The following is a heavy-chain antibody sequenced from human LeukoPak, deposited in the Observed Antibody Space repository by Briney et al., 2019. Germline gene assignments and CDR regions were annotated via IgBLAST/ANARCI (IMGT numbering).Heavy chain of an antibody. V-gene: IGHV4-39*01. CDR3: ASITVDTAMTPDWYFDL. CDR2: IYYSGST. D-gene: IGHD5-18*01. Sequence: SETLSLTCTVSGGSISSSSYYWGWIRQPPGKGLGWIGSIYYSGSTYYNPSLKSRVTISVDTSKNQFSLKLSSVTAADTAVYYCASITVDTAMTPDWYFDLWGRGTLVTVSS. CDR1: GGSISSSSYY. J-gene: IGHJ2*01.